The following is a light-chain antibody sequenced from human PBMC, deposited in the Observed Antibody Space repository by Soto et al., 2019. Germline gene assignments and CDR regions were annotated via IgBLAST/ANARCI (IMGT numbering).Light chain of an antibody. Sequence: DIQMTQSPSSLSASVGDRVTITCRASQSFSSYLNWYQQKPWKAPKLMIYAASSLQSGVPSRFSSSGSGTDFTLTISSLQPEDFATYYCQQSDSTPYTFGQGTKLEIK. CDR3: QQSDSTPYT. CDR1: QSFSSY. CDR2: AAS. V-gene: IGKV1-39*01. J-gene: IGKJ2*01.